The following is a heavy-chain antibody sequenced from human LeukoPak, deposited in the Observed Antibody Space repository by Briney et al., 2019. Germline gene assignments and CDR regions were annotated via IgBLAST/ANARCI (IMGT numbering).Heavy chain of an antibody. CDR1: GFTVSSTY. CDR3: ASKMEPAAEKGLAY. J-gene: IGHJ4*02. Sequence: AGGSLRLSCEASGFTVSSTYMSWVRQPPGRGLEWVSGLYTGGSSYYADSVKGRFNIFRDNSKNTLYLQMHSLGADDTAFYYCASKMEPAAEKGLAYWGQGTLVTVSS. V-gene: IGHV3-53*01. CDR2: LYTGGSS. D-gene: IGHD2-2*01.